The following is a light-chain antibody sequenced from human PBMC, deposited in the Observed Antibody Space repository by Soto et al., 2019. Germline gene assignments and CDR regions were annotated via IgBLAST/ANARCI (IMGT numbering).Light chain of an antibody. Sequence: QSALTQPPSASGYPGQSVTISCTGTSRDVGGYNYVSWYQQNPGKVPKLMIYEVNKRPSGVPDRFSGSKSGNTASLTVSGLQAEDEADYYCTSYAGGNNVFGTGTKVTVL. V-gene: IGLV2-8*01. CDR3: TSYAGGNNV. CDR2: EVN. CDR1: SRDVGGYNY. J-gene: IGLJ1*01.